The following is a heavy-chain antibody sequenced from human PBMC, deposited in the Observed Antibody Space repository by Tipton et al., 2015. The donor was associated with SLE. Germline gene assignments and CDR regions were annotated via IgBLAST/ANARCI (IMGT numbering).Heavy chain of an antibody. CDR3: ARGAGVRRVPYYYGMDV. V-gene: IGHV4-38-2*02. D-gene: IGHD3-10*01. J-gene: IGHJ6*02. CDR2: IYHSGST. CDR1: GYSISSGYY. Sequence: TLSLTCTVSGYSISSGYYWGWIRQPPGKGLEWIGSIYHSGSTNYNPSLKSRVTISVDTSKNQFSRKLSSVTAADTAVYYCARGAGVRRVPYYYGMDVWGQGTTVTVSS.